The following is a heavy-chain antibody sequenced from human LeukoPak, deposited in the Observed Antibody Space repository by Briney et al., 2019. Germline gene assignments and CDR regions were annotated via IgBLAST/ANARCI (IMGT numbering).Heavy chain of an antibody. CDR1: GFTFSSYG. CDR3: AKPTRGSGSFHIDF. J-gene: IGHJ4*02. D-gene: IGHD1-26*01. Sequence: PGRSLRLSCAASGFTFSSYGMHWAHQAPGKGLEWVAVIWNDGSDKYYADSVKGRFTISRDNSKNTLYLQMNSLRAEDTAVYYCAKPTRGSGSFHIDFWGQGTLVTVSS. V-gene: IGHV3-33*06. CDR2: IWNDGSDK.